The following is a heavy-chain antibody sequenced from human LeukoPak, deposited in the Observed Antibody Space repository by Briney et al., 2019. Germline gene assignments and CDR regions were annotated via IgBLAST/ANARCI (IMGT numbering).Heavy chain of an antibody. Sequence: PSETLSLTCAVYGGSFSGYYWSWIRQPPGKGLEWIGEINHSGSTNYNPSLKSRATISVDTSKNQFSLKLSSVTAADTAVYYCARASREMMGAFDIWGQGTMVTVSS. D-gene: IGHD5-24*01. V-gene: IGHV4-34*01. J-gene: IGHJ3*02. CDR2: INHSGST. CDR3: ARASREMMGAFDI. CDR1: GGSFSGYY.